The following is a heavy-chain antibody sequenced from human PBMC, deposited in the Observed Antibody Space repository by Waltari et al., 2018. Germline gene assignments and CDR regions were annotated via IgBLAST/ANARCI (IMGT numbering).Heavy chain of an antibody. D-gene: IGHD2-2*01. J-gene: IGHJ4*02. CDR2: ITASAVPT. CDR3: AREDCSSISCTGFDY. V-gene: IGHV3-23*01. Sequence: DVQLWESGGGLVQPGGSLRLSCAASGFTFTNHALSWVRQAPGRGLEGVSGITASAVPTSYADSVKGRFTISRDNSKNTLYLQMNSLRADDTAVYYCAREDCSSISCTGFDYWGQGTLVTVSS. CDR1: GFTFTNHA.